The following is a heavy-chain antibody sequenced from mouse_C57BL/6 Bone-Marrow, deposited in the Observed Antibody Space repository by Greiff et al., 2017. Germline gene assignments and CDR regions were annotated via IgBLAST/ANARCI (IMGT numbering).Heavy chain of an antibody. V-gene: IGHV1-81*01. D-gene: IGHD1-1*01. J-gene: IGHJ2*01. CDR3: ARKEVLRYQLQDYFDY. Sequence: VKLVESGAELARPGASVKLSCKASGYTFTSYGISWVKQRTGQGLEWIGEIYPRSGNTYYNEQFKGKATLTADKSSSTAYMELRSLTSEDSAVYFCARKEVLRYQLQDYFDYWGQGTTLTVSS. CDR2: IYPRSGNT. CDR1: GYTFTSYG.